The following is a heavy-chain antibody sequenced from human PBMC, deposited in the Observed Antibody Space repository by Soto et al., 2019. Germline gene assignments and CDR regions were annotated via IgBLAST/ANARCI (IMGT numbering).Heavy chain of an antibody. CDR1: GFTFSNYW. Sequence: EVQLVESGGGLVQPGGSLRLSCAASGFTFSNYWMTWVRQAPGKGLEWVANIKQDGSEKDYVDSVRGRFTISRDNAKNSLNLQMNSLRAEDTAVYYCARVSGRSYSGSWDGYYGMDVWGQGTTVTVSS. D-gene: IGHD1-26*01. CDR3: ARVSGRSYSGSWDGYYGMDV. V-gene: IGHV3-7*01. CDR2: IKQDGSEK. J-gene: IGHJ6*02.